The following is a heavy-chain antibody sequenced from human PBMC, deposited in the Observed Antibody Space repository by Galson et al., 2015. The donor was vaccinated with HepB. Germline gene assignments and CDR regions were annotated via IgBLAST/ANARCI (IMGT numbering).Heavy chain of an antibody. J-gene: IGHJ4*02. CDR1: GFTFSGSA. V-gene: IGHV3-73*01. D-gene: IGHD5/OR15-5a*01. CDR2: IRSKANSYAT. CDR3: TYFCLNGVYGNGGPCLGY. Sequence: SLRLSCAASGFTFSGSAMHWVRQASGKGLEWVGRIRSKANSYATAYAASVKGRFTISRDDSKNTAYLQMNSLKAEDTAVYYCTYFCLNGVYGNGGPCLGYWGQGTLVTVSS.